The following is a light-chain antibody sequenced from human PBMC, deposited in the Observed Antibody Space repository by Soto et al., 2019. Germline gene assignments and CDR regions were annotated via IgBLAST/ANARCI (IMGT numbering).Light chain of an antibody. CDR1: QGFSSN. CDR2: GAS. CDR3: QQYHNWPLT. J-gene: IGKJ5*01. Sequence: EIVMTQSPDTLSVSPGERATLSCRASQGFSSNLAWYQQKPGQAPRLLIYGASTRATGIPARFSGGESGTEFTLTISSLQSEDFAVYYCQQYHNWPLTFGQGTRLEIK. V-gene: IGKV3-15*01.